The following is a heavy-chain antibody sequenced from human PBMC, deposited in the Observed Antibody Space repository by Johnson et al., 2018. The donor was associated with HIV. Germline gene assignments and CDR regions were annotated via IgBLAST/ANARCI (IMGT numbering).Heavy chain of an antibody. CDR3: ARANSRGAEDSNLGAFDI. V-gene: IGHV3-33*01. CDR2: IWYDGSNK. Sequence: VQLVESGGGVVQPGRSLRLSCAASGFTFSSYGMHWVRQAPGKGLEWVAVIWYDGSNKYYADSVKGRFTISRENAKNSLYLQMNSLRAGDTAVYYCARANSRGAEDSNLGAFDIWGQGTMVTVSS. J-gene: IGHJ3*02. CDR1: GFTFSSYG. D-gene: IGHD6-6*01.